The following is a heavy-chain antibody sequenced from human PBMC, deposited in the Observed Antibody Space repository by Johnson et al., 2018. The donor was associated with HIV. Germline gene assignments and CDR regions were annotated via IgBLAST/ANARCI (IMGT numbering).Heavy chain of an antibody. CDR3: AKDKDAFDI. V-gene: IGHV3-30*02. J-gene: IGHJ3*02. CDR1: GFTFSYHG. Sequence: VQLLESGGGVVQPGESLRLSCRTFGFTFSYHGMHWVRQAPGKGLEWVAFIRYDGSNKYYADSVKGRFTISRDNAKNSLYLQMNSLRAEDTAVYYCAKDKDAFDIWGQGTMVTVSS. CDR2: IRYDGSNK.